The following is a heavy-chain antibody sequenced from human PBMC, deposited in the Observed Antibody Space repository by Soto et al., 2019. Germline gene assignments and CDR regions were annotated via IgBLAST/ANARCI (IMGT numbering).Heavy chain of an antibody. J-gene: IGHJ4*02. CDR3: AKGGRQWLVTSDFNY. Sequence: PGGSLRLSCAASGFTFSDYAMHWVRQAPGKGLEWVAVVSHDGRNTHYADSVKGRFTISRDSSKNTVSLEMTSLIAEDTAVYYCAKGGRQWLVTSDFNYWGQGA. V-gene: IGHV3-30*18. CDR2: VSHDGRNT. D-gene: IGHD6-19*01. CDR1: GFTFSDYA.